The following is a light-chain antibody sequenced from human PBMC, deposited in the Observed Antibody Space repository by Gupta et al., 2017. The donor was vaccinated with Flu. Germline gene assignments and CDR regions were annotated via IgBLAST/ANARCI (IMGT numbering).Light chain of an antibody. CDR3: QLWDRRADNVV. CDR1: NSGSKS. Sequence: VLTQPPSVSVAPGPTARTTCGGDNSGSKSVHCYQQKPGQAPVVVHDDSNRPSGTPERFSGSKSATTATLTISRVGAGDEADYYCQLWDRRADNVVFGGGTKLTVL. V-gene: IGLV3-21*02. J-gene: IGLJ3*02. CDR2: DDS.